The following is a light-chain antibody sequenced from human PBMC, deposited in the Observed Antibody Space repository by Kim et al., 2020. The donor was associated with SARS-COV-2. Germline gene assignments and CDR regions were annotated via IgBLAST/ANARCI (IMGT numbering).Light chain of an antibody. J-gene: IGKJ1*01. CDR3: LQDYNNPMT. CDR2: ATS. Sequence: IQMTQSPSSLSASVGDRVTITCRASQGIRSDLGWYQQKPGKAPKLLIYATSSLQSGVPSRFSGSGSETDFTLTISSLQPEDFATYYCLQDYNNPMTFGPGTKVDIK. CDR1: QGIRSD. V-gene: IGKV1-6*01.